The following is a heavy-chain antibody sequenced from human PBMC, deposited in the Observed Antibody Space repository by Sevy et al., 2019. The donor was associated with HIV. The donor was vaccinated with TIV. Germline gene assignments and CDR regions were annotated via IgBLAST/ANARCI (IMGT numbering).Heavy chain of an antibody. D-gene: IGHD4-17*01. Sequence: GGSLRLSCAASGFWFSSYEMNWVSQAPGKGLEWVASISNSGTNIYYSDSVRGRFTISRDTAKNSLYLQMNSLRAEDTAVYYCARDLPPSATTVAHFDYWGQGTLVTVSS. CDR1: GFWFSSYE. V-gene: IGHV3-48*03. CDR3: ARDLPPSATTVAHFDY. J-gene: IGHJ4*02. CDR2: ISNSGTNI.